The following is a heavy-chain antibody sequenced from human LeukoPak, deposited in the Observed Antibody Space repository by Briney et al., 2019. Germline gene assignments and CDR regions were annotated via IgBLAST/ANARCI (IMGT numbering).Heavy chain of an antibody. D-gene: IGHD3-10*01. V-gene: IGHV4-34*01. CDR2: INNSGST. CDR1: GVSFSGYY. Sequence: SETLSLTCAVYGVSFSGYYWSWIRQPPGKGLEWVGEINNSGSTNYNPSLKSRVTISVDTSKNQFSLKLSSVTAADTAVYYCARHVLWFGEKDYWGQGTLVTVSS. CDR3: ARHVLWFGEKDY. J-gene: IGHJ4*02.